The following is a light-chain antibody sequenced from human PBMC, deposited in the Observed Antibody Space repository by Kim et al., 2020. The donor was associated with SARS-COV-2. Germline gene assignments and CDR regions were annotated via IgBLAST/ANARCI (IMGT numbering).Light chain of an antibody. CDR1: TSNIGSGYD. CDR2: GFK. V-gene: IGLV1-40*01. J-gene: IGLJ3*02. Sequence: RFTISCTGNTSNIGSGYDVHWYQQLPGTAPKLLIYGFKNRPSGVPDRFSGSKSATSASLAITGLQAADEADYYCQSYDISLSASVFGGGTKVTVL. CDR3: QSYDISLSASV.